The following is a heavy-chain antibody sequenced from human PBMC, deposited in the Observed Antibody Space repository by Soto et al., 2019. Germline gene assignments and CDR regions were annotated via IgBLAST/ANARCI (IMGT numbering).Heavy chain of an antibody. CDR3: ARDVAVAGAHYFDY. D-gene: IGHD6-19*01. CDR2: ISAYNGNT. J-gene: IGHJ4*02. CDR1: GYTFTIYC. V-gene: IGHV1-18*01. Sequence: ASVKVSCKASGYTFTIYCISWVRQAPGQGLEWMGWISAYNGNTNYAQKLQGRVTMTTDTSTSTAYMELRSLRSDDTAVYYCARDVAVAGAHYFDYWGQGTLVTVSS.